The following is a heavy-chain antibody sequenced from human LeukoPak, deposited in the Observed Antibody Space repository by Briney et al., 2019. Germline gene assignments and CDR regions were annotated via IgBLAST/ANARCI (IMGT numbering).Heavy chain of an antibody. Sequence: ASVKVSCKASGYTFTSYHMHWVRQAPGQGLEWMGIINPSGGSTSYAQKFQGRVTMTRDTSTSTVYMELSSLRSEDTAVYYCAREGLSGIAAAEGYFDYWGQGTLVTVSS. J-gene: IGHJ4*02. CDR1: GYTFTSYH. CDR3: AREGLSGIAAAEGYFDY. D-gene: IGHD6-13*01. V-gene: IGHV1-46*01. CDR2: INPSGGST.